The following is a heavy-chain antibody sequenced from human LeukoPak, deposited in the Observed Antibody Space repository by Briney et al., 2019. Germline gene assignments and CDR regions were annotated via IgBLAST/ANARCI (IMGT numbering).Heavy chain of an antibody. CDR3: ARGEGATTQEDFDY. J-gene: IGHJ4*02. Sequence: RGASVKVSCKASGYTFTSYGISWVRQAPGQGLEWMGWISAYNGNTNYAQKLQGRVTMTTDISTSTAYMELRSLRSDDTAVYYCARGEGATTQEDFDYWGQGTLVTVSS. CDR1: GYTFTSYG. D-gene: IGHD1-26*01. CDR2: ISAYNGNT. V-gene: IGHV1-18*01.